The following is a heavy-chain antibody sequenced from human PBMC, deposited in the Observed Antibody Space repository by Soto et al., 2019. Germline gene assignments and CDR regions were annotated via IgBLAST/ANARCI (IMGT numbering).Heavy chain of an antibody. D-gene: IGHD6-19*01. CDR1: GFFFSSYT. J-gene: IGHJ4*02. Sequence: EVQLLESGGGLVQPGGSLRLSCVGSGFFFSSYTMTWVRQAPGKGLELVSSFSATSENTYYADSVRGRFTISRDNSKNTLFLPMNRLTAEDTAMYYCAKSRDQQGLILPFDYWHQGILVIVS. CDR2: FSATSENT. V-gene: IGHV3-23*01. CDR3: AKSRDQQGLILPFDY.